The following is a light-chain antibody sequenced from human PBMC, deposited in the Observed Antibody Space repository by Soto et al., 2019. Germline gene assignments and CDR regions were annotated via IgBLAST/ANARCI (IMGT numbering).Light chain of an antibody. CDR1: QGVSHK. CDR3: QQYSNWPPFT. Sequence: EMVMTQSPATLSVSPGERATLSCRASQGVSHKLAWYQQKPGQAPRLLIYDTSTRATGIPARFRGSGSGTEFTLTISSLQSADSAVYYCQQYSNWPPFTFGQGTRLEIK. CDR2: DTS. V-gene: IGKV3-15*01. J-gene: IGKJ5*01.